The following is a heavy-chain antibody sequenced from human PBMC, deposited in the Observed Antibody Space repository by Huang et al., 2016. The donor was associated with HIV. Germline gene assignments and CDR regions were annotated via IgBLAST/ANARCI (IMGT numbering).Heavy chain of an antibody. Sequence: QVQLVQSGAEVKKPGASVKVSCKASGYNFTSYDINWVRQATGQGIEWRGWMNPNSGKRGYAQTFQGRDSMTRNTSMSTAYMELSGLRSEDTAVYYCARGYCTGGTCYLYFDFWGQGTLVTVS. V-gene: IGHV1-8*01. CDR3: ARGYCTGGTCYLYFDF. J-gene: IGHJ4*02. CDR2: MNPNSGKR. D-gene: IGHD2-15*01. CDR1: GYNFTSYD.